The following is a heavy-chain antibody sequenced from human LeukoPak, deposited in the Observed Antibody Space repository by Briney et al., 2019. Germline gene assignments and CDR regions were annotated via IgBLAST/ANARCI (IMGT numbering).Heavy chain of an antibody. J-gene: IGHJ6*02. D-gene: IGHD1-26*01. CDR3: ARHGSYDAHYYNYGMDV. CDR2: ISTSGST. V-gene: IGHV4-4*07. CDR1: GGSISSYY. Sequence: TSETLSLTCTVSGGSISSYYWSWIRQPAGKGLEWIGRISTSGSTNYNHSLKSRVTMSVDTSKNQFSLKLSSVTAADTAVYYCARHGSYDAHYYNYGMDVWGQGTTVTVSS.